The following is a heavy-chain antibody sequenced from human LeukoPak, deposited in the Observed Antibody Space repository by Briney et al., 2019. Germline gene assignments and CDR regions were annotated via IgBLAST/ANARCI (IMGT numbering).Heavy chain of an antibody. CDR1: GYTFTGHY. CDR3: ARGSPIVATTPRGFDY. Sequence: ASVKVSCKASGYTFTGHYMHWVRQAPGQGREWMAWINPNSGGTDYAQKFQGRVTMTRDTSISTAYMELSSLRSDDTAIYYCARGSPIVATTPRGFDYWGQGTLVTVSS. J-gene: IGHJ4*02. CDR2: INPNSGGT. D-gene: IGHD5-12*01. V-gene: IGHV1-2*02.